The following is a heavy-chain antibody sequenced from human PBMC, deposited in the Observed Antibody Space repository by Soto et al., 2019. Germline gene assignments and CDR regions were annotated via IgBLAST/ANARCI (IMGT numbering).Heavy chain of an antibody. CDR3: ARDLKEYCSDGKCNWFDP. Sequence: ETLSLTCAVYGASITTYYWSWIRQPPGKGLEWIGYIPYSGSTDYNPSLKSRVTISFDASKNQISLQVRSATAADAAVYYCARDLKEYCSDGKCNWFDPWGQGTLVTVSS. J-gene: IGHJ5*02. CDR1: GASITTYY. CDR2: IPYSGST. D-gene: IGHD2-15*01. V-gene: IGHV4-59*01.